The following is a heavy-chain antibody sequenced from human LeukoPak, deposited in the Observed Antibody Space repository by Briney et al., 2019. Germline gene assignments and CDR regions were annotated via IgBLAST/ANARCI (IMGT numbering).Heavy chain of an antibody. CDR1: GGSISSYY. CDR2: IYYSGST. CDR3: ARSGRGSSAGFDY. D-gene: IGHD3-10*01. Sequence: SETLSLTCTVSGGSISSYYWSWIRQPPGKGLEWIGYIYYSGSTNYTPSLKSRITISVDTSRNQFSLKLNSVTAADTAVYYCARSGRGSSAGFDYWGQGALVTVSS. V-gene: IGHV4-59*01. J-gene: IGHJ4*02.